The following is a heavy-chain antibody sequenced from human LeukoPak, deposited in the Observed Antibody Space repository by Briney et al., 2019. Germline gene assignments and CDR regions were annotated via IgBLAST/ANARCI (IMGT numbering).Heavy chain of an antibody. V-gene: IGHV4-4*07. J-gene: IGHJ4*02. D-gene: IGHD6-19*01. CDR3: AREPPGIAVAGPTFDY. CDR1: GGSISSYY. CDR2: IYTSGST. Sequence: SETLSLTCTVSGGSISSYYWSWIRQPAGKGLEWIGRIYTSGSTNYNPSLKSRVTMSVDTSKNQFSLKLSSVTAADTAVYYCAREPPGIAVAGPTFDYWGQGTLVTVSS.